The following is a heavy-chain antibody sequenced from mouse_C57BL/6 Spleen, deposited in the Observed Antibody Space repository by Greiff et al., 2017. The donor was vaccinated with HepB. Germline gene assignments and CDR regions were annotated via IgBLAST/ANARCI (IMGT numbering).Heavy chain of an antibody. Sequence: EVQLQQSGPELVKPGASVKISCKASGYTFTDYYMNWVKQSHGKSLEWIGDINPNNGGTSYNQKFKGKATLTVDKSSSTAYMELRSLTSEDSAVYYCARYGGYAMDYWGQRTSVTVSS. V-gene: IGHV1-26*01. CDR2: INPNNGGT. CDR1: GYTFTDYY. D-gene: IGHD1-1*01. CDR3: ARYGGYAMDY. J-gene: IGHJ4*01.